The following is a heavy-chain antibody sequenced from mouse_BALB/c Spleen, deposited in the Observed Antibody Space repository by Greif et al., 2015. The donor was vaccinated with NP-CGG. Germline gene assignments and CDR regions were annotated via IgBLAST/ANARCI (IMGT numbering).Heavy chain of an antibody. V-gene: IGHV14-3*02. CDR1: GSNIKDTY. Sequence: EVQLQQSGAELVKPGASVKLSCTASGSNIKDTYMHWVKQRPEQGLEWIGRIDPANGNTKYDPKFQGKATITADTSSNTGYLQLSSLTSEDTAVYYCARSSCYGSSDWYFDVWGAGTTVTVSS. J-gene: IGHJ1*01. CDR3: ARSSCYGSSDWYFDV. CDR2: IDPANGNT. D-gene: IGHD1-1*01.